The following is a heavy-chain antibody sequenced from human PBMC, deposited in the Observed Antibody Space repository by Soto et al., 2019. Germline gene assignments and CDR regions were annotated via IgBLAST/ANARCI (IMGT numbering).Heavy chain of an antibody. J-gene: IGHJ3*02. CDR1: GYTFTIDG. Sequence: VKVSCKGAGYTFTIDGISWVRQAPGQGLEWMGWISAYNGNTNYAQKLQGRVTMTTDTSTSTVYMELSSLRSEDTAVYYCARVVPAARKDAFDIWGQGTMVTVSS. V-gene: IGHV1-18*01. D-gene: IGHD2-2*01. CDR3: ARVVPAARKDAFDI. CDR2: ISAYNGNT.